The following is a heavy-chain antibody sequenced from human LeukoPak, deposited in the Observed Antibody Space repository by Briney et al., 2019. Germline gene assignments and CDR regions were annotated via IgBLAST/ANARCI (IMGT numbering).Heavy chain of an antibody. CDR1: GGTFSSYA. Sequence: ASVKVSCKASGGTFSSYAISWVRQAPGQGLEWMGGIIPIFGTANYAQKFQGRVTITTDESTSTAYMELSSLRSEDTAVYYCARASYGSSWYGGYYYYMDVWGKGTTVTVSS. D-gene: IGHD6-13*01. CDR3: ARASYGSSWYGGYYYYMDV. CDR2: IIPIFGTA. J-gene: IGHJ6*03. V-gene: IGHV1-69*05.